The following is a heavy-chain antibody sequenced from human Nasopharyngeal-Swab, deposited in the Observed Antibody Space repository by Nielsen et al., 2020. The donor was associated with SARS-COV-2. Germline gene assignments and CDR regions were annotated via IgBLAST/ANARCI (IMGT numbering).Heavy chain of an antibody. D-gene: IGHD1-26*01. J-gene: IGHJ6*02. Sequence: SETLSLTCSVSGGSSNGFYWNWIRQSPGKGLEWIGEINHNERTNYNPSLMSRVTLLIDTANNQVSLKLSDVTATDTAVYYCARAGRVGDAFTGLDVWGQGTTVTVSS. CDR3: ARAGRVGDAFTGLDV. CDR2: INHNERT. V-gene: IGHV4-34*01. CDR1: GGSSNGFY.